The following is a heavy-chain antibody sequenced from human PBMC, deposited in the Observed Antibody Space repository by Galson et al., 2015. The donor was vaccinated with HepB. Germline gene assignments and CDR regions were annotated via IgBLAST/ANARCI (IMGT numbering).Heavy chain of an antibody. D-gene: IGHD3-9*01. V-gene: IGHV1-3*01. CDR2: INAGNGNT. CDR1: GYTFTSYA. CDR3: ARGGDYDILTGPTYEY. Sequence: SVKVSCKASGYTFTSYAMHWVRQAPGQRLEWMGWINAGNGNTKYSQKFQGRVTITRDTSASTAYMELSSLRSEDTAVYYCARGGDYDILTGPTYEYWGQGTLVTVSS. J-gene: IGHJ4*02.